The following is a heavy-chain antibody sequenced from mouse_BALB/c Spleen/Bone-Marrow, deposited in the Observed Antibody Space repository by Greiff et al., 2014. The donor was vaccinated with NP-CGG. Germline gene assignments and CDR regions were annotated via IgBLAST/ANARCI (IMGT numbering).Heavy chain of an antibody. J-gene: IGHJ3*01. CDR1: GFTFSSYA. Sequence: EVKLEESGGGLVKPGGSLKLSCAASGFTFSSYAMSWVRQTPEKRLEWVASISSGGNTYYPDSMKGRFTIPRDNARNILYLQMSSLRSEDTAMYYCARGGELRPWFAYWGQGTLVTVSA. V-gene: IGHV5-6-5*01. CDR3: ARGGELRPWFAY. D-gene: IGHD2-4*01. CDR2: ISSGGNT.